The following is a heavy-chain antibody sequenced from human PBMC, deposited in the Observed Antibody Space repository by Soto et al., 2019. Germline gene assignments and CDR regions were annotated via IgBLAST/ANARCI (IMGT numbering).Heavy chain of an antibody. CDR3: ARAGSSGWYYYYGMDV. J-gene: IGHJ6*02. V-gene: IGHV1-18*04. CDR2: ISAYNGNT. CDR1: GYTFTSYG. Sequence: ASVKVSCKASGYTFTSYGISWVRQAPGQGLERMGWISAYNGNTNYAQKLQGRVTMTTDTSTSTAYMELRSLRSDDTAVYYCARAGSSGWYYYYGMDVWGQGTTVTVSS. D-gene: IGHD6-19*01.